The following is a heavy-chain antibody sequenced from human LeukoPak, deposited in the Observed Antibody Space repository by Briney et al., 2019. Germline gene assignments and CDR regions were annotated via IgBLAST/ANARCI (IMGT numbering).Heavy chain of an antibody. V-gene: IGHV1-2*02. CDR1: GYTFTGYY. CDR2: INPNSGCT. D-gene: IGHD3-16*02. J-gene: IGHJ4*02. Sequence: ASVKASSKASGYTFTGYYLHWVRQAPGQGLEWMGWINPNSGCTNYTQKFQGKVTMSRDTSISTAYMVLSRLRSDDTAVYYCERRIFGGVIVSPNDYWGQGTLVTVSS. CDR3: ERRIFGGVIVSPNDY.